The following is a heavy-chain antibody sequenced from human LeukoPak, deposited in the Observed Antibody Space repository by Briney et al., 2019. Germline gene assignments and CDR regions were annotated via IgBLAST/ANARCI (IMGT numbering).Heavy chain of an antibody. D-gene: IGHD6-19*01. V-gene: IGHV3-23*01. Sequence: PGGSLRLSCAASGFILSTYGVSWVRQPPGKGLEWVSGITGTGGSTYYADSVKGRFTVSRDTSKNTLYLQMSSLRAEDTAIYYCAKDHGTAVAGFYYWGQGTLVTVSS. J-gene: IGHJ4*02. CDR3: AKDHGTAVAGFYY. CDR2: ITGTGGST. CDR1: GFILSTYG.